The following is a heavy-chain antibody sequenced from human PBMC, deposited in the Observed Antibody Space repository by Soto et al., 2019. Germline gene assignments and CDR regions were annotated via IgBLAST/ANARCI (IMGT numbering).Heavy chain of an antibody. D-gene: IGHD5-12*01. Sequence: PSETLSLTCAASGVTISTYSLNWIRQPPGKGLEWIVYNSNTGTTNYNTSIKSRMTISDDKPKNQCSQRMTSVTAAETVISYCSREAYIGYGPAIDHWGQGTLVTVSS. CDR2: NSNTGTT. V-gene: IGHV4-59*01. CDR1: GVTISTYS. J-gene: IGHJ4*02. CDR3: SREAYIGYGPAIDH.